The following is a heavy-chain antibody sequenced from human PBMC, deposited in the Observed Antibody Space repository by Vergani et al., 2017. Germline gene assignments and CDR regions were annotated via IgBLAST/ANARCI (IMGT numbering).Heavy chain of an antibody. J-gene: IGHJ4*02. CDR2: INPSGGST. CDR1: GYTFTSYY. V-gene: IGHV1-46*01. Sequence: QVQLVQSGAEVKKPGASVKVSCKASGYTFTSYYMHWVRQAPGQGLEWMGIINPSGGSTSYAQKFQGRVTMTRDTSTSTVYMELSSLRSEDTAVYYCARDGIAAAGTRGYFDYWGQGTLVTVSS. D-gene: IGHD6-13*01. CDR3: ARDGIAAAGTRGYFDY.